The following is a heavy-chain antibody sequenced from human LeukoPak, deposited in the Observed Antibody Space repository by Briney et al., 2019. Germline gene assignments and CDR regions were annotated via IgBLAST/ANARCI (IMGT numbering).Heavy chain of an antibody. CDR1: GGSISSYY. D-gene: IGHD5-18*01. CDR3: ARAGRAYSYGPFDY. Sequence: PSETLSLTCTVSGGSISSYYWSWIRQPPGKGLEWIGYIYYSGSTYYNPSLKSRVTISVDTSKNQFSLKLSSVTAADTAVYYCARAGRAYSYGPFDYWGQGTLVTVSS. J-gene: IGHJ4*02. V-gene: IGHV4-59*01. CDR2: IYYSGST.